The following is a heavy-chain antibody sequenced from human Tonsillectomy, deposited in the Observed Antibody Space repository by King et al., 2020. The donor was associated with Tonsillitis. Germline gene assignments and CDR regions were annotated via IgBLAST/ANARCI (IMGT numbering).Heavy chain of an antibody. J-gene: IGHJ4*02. CDR2: ISYDGSNK. CDR1: GFTFSNDV. Sequence: HVQLVESGGGVVQPGRSLRLSCAASGFTFSNDVMHWVRQAPGKGLEWVAVISYDGSNKYYADSVKGRFTISRDNSNNTLYLQMNSLRADDTAVYYCAKTQHYWGQCTLVTVSS. V-gene: IGHV3-30-3*02. CDR3: AKTQHY.